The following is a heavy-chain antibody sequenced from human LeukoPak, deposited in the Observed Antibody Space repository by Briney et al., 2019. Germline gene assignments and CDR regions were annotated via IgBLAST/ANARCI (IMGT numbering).Heavy chain of an antibody. CDR3: ARAWAYCSSTSCYGVFDY. V-gene: IGHV3-21*01. D-gene: IGHD2-2*01. CDR2: ISSSSSYI. CDR1: GFTFSSYS. Sequence: PGGSLRLSCAASGFTFSSYSMNWVRQAPGKGLEWVSSISSSSSYIYYADSVKGRFTISRDNAKNSLYLQMNSLRAEDTAVYYCARAWAYCSSTSCYGVFDYWGQGTLVTVSS. J-gene: IGHJ4*02.